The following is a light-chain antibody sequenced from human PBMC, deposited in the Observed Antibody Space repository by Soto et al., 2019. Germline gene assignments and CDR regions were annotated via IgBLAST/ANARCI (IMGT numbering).Light chain of an antibody. V-gene: IGKV1-5*02. CDR1: QGLSIW. J-gene: IGKJ1*01. CDR3: QQYQRYPWT. CDR2: HAS. Sequence: DIQMTQSPSTLSASVGDRVTIICRVSQGLSIWLGWYRQKPGRATKLLIDHASSWEGGVPSRFSGSGSGTEFTLTSNSLQPDDSATCYCQQYQRYPWTFGQGTKVDIK.